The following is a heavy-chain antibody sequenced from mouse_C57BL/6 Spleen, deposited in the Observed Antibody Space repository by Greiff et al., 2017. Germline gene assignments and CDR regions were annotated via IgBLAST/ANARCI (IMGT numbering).Heavy chain of an antibody. CDR1: GFTFSDYY. Sequence: LQQSGGGLVQPGGSLKLSCAASGFTFSDYYMYWVRQTPEKRLEWVAYISNGGGSTYYPDTVKGRFTISRDNAKNTLYLQMSRLKSEDTAMYYCARSVGRFYAMHYWGQGTSVTVSS. CDR3: ARSVGRFYAMHY. J-gene: IGHJ4*01. D-gene: IGHD4-1*01. V-gene: IGHV5-12*01. CDR2: ISNGGGST.